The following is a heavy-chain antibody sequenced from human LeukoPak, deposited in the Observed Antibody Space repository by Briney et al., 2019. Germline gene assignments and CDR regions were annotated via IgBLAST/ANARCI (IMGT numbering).Heavy chain of an antibody. J-gene: IGHJ6*02. CDR1: GYTFTSYG. CDR2: ISAYSGNT. D-gene: IGHD3-3*01. CDR3: ARDPSYDVWSGHYIGTYGMDV. V-gene: IGHV1-18*01. Sequence: PRASVKVSCKASGYTFTSYGISWVRQAPGQGLEWMGWISAYSGNTNYAQKFQGRVTMTTDTSTSTAYMELRSLRSDDTAVYYCARDPSYDVWSGHYIGTYGMDVWGQGTTVTVSS.